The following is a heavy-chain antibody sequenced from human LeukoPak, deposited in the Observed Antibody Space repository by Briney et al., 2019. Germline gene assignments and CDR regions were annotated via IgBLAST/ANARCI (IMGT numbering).Heavy chain of an antibody. CDR2: ISGSGGST. J-gene: IGHJ5*02. Sequence: GGSLRLSCAASGFTFSSYAMSWVRQAPGKGLEWVSAISGSGGSTYYADSVKDRFTISRDNSKNTLYLQMNSLRAEDTAVYYCAKDDYSNYGFDPWGQGTLVTVSS. CDR1: GFTFSSYA. CDR3: AKDDYSNYGFDP. V-gene: IGHV3-23*01. D-gene: IGHD4-11*01.